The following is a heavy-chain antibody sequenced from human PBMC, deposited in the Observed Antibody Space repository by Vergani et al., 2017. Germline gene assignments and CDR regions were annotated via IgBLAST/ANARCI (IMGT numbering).Heavy chain of an antibody. V-gene: IGHV4-31*03. D-gene: IGHD3-9*01. Sequence: QVQLQESGPGLVKPSQTLSLTCTVSGGSISSGGYYWSWIRQHXGKGLEWIGYIYYSGSTYYNPSLKSRVTISVDTSKNQFSLKLSSVTAADTAVYYCARGGDILTGYYGGWYFDLWGRGTLVTVSS. CDR2: IYYSGST. J-gene: IGHJ2*01. CDR1: GGSISSGGYY. CDR3: ARGGDILTGYYGGWYFDL.